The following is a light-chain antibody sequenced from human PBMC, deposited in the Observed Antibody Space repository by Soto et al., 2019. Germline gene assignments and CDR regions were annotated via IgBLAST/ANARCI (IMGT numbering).Light chain of an antibody. CDR3: QQYGSSRT. CDR2: GAS. V-gene: IGKV3-20*01. Sequence: DIVLTQSPGTLSLSPGERATLSCRASQSVSSSYLAWYQQKPGQAPRLLIYGASSRATGIPDRFSGSGSGTDFTLTISRLEPEDFAVYYCQQYGSSRTFGPGTKWIS. CDR1: QSVSSSY. J-gene: IGKJ3*01.